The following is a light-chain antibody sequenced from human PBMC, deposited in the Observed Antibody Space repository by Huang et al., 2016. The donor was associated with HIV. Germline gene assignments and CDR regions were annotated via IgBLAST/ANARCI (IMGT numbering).Light chain of an antibody. V-gene: IGKV3-20*01. CDR1: QSVTSTY. CDR3: QQYGTSRWT. J-gene: IGKJ1*01. Sequence: EIVLTQSPGTLSLSPGERATLSCRASQSVTSTYVAWYQQKPGQAPRLLIYGPSTRATGIPDRFSGSGSGTDFNLTISRVEPEDFAVYYCQQYGTSRWTVGQGTKVEIK. CDR2: GPS.